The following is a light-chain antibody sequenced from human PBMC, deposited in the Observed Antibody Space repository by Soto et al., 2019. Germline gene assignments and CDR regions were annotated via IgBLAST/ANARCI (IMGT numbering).Light chain of an antibody. V-gene: IGKV3-15*01. CDR1: QSNSIN. CDR3: QQYNNWIT. Sequence: IVMSQSPATLSVSPGERAILSCRASQSNSINLAWYQKKPGQPPRLLNYAASNRATGVAARFSGSWSGTEFTLTIRSLQSEDFADYYSQQYNNWITFGQGTRLEI. CDR2: AAS. J-gene: IGKJ5*01.